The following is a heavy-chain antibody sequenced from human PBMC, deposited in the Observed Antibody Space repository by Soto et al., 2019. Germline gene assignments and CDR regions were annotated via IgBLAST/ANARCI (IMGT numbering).Heavy chain of an antibody. Sequence: ASVKVSCKASGYTFTSYGVSWVRQAPGQGLEWMGWISAFNGQTNYIQKVQGRVTLTTEASTSTAYMELRSLRSDDTAVYYCARGGDYYYGLDVWGQGTTVTLSS. D-gene: IGHD3-16*01. J-gene: IGHJ6*02. CDR3: ARGGDYYYGLDV. CDR2: ISAFNGQT. V-gene: IGHV1-18*01. CDR1: GYTFTSYG.